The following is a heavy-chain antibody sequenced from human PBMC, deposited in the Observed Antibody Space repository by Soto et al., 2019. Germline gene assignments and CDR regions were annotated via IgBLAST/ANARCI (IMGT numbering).Heavy chain of an antibody. Sequence: QVQLQESGPGLVKPSQTLSLTCTVSGGSISSGTSYWSWIRQRPGKGLEWIGYIFYSGSFYYTPSLRGRVMRLADTSKNQFTLRLSSVTAADTAVYYCARAPETPSILGVGLPYFFDYCGQGALVTVSS. D-gene: IGHD3-3*01. CDR2: IFYSGSF. CDR1: GGSISSGTSY. V-gene: IGHV4-31*03. CDR3: ARAPETPSILGVGLPYFFDY. J-gene: IGHJ4*02.